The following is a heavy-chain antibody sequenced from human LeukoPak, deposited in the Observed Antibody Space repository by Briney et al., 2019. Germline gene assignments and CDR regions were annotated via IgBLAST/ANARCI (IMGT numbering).Heavy chain of an antibody. CDR2: ISSSSTYI. V-gene: IGHV3-21*06. J-gene: IGHJ6*02. CDR1: GFTFSSYT. D-gene: IGHD3-3*02. CDR3: ASLSPMDV. Sequence: GGSLRLSCAASGFTFSSYTINWVRQTPGKGLEWVSSISSSSTYIYYADSVKGRFTISRDNAKNSLYLQMDSLRAEDTAVYYCASLSPMDVWGQGTTVTVSS.